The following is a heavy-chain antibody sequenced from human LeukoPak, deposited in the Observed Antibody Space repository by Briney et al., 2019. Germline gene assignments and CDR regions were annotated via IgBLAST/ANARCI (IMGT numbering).Heavy chain of an antibody. J-gene: IGHJ4*02. CDR1: GFTFITYA. CDR2: ISGTGDNT. Sequence: GGSLRLSCAASGFTFITYAVSWVRQAPGKGLEWVSAISGTGDNTYYADSVKGRFTISRDNSRNTLYLQMNSLRAEDTAIYYCAKIPHPTYYFDYWGQGTLVTVSS. CDR3: AKIPHPTYYFDY. V-gene: IGHV3-23*01.